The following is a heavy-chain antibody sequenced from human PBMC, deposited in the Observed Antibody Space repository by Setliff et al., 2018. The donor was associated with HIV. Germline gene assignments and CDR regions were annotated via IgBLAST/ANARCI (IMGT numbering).Heavy chain of an antibody. CDR2: IDPEDGET. V-gene: IGHV1-69-2*01. D-gene: IGHD3-10*01. CDR3: ATFLFRDSTDPYYRPPGDFPLYYFDY. J-gene: IGHJ4*02. CDR1: GYTLSEYY. Sequence: ASVKVSCKASGYTLSEYYMHWVQQAPAKGLEWMGRIDPEDGETLYAEKFRGRVTMTADMSTNTAYLELGSLRSEDTAVYYCATFLFRDSTDPYYRPPGDFPLYYFDYWAQGTLVTV.